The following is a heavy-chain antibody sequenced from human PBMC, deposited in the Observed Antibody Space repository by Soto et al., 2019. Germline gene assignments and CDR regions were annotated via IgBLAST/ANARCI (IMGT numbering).Heavy chain of an antibody. CDR1: GGSISSYY. CDR3: ARLSTAMVINYYYYGMDV. V-gene: IGHV4-59*08. CDR2: IYYSGST. Sequence: PSETLSLTCTVSGGSISSYYWSWIRQPPGKGLEWIGYIYYSGSTNYNPSLKSRVTISVDTSKNQFSLKLSSVTAADTAVYYCARLSTAMVINYYYYGMDVWGQGTTVTVSS. J-gene: IGHJ6*02. D-gene: IGHD5-18*01.